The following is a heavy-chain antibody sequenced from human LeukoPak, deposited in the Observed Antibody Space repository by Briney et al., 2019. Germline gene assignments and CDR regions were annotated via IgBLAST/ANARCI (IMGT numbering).Heavy chain of an antibody. V-gene: IGHV1-69*13. D-gene: IGHD6-13*01. CDR2: IIPIFGTA. Sequence: SVKVSCKASGGTFRSNAISWVRQAPGQGLEWMGGIIPIFGTANYAQKFQGRVTITAGESTSTAYMELSSLRSEDTAVYYCARVGLNSRSCYYGMDVWGQGTTVTVSS. J-gene: IGHJ6*02. CDR3: ARVGLNSRSCYYGMDV. CDR1: GGTFRSNA.